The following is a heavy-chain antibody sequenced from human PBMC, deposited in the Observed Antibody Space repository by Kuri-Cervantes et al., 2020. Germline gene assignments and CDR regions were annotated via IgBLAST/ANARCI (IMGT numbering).Heavy chain of an antibody. CDR3: ARDRGVYCTNGVCFHSPVYFDY. Sequence: ASVKVSCKASGYTFTDYYIHWVRQAPGQGLEWMGWINPNSGGTNYAQKFQGRVTMTRDTSTSTAYMELRSLRSDDTAVYYCARDRGVYCTNGVCFHSPVYFDYWGQGTLVTVSS. D-gene: IGHD2-8*01. J-gene: IGHJ4*02. V-gene: IGHV1-2*02. CDR2: INPNSGGT. CDR1: GYTFTDYY.